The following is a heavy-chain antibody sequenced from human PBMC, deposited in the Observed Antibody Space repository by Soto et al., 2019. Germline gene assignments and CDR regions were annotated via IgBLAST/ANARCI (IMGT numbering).Heavy chain of an antibody. Sequence: PGASLRLSCAASGFTVSDNYVSWVRQAPGKGLEWVSVIYSGGGTNYADSVKGRFTISRDISKNTLYLQMNSLRAEDTAVYYCTTGLTMIVVAPGVDAFDIWGQGTMVTVSS. CDR1: GFTVSDNY. J-gene: IGHJ3*02. CDR3: TTGLTMIVVAPGVDAFDI. V-gene: IGHV3-66*01. CDR2: IYSGGGT. D-gene: IGHD3-22*01.